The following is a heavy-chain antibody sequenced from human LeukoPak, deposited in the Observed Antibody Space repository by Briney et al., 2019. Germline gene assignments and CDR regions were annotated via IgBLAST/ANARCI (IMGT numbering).Heavy chain of an antibody. D-gene: IGHD3-10*01. CDR3: ASLGIYGSGSN. CDR2: ISYDGSNK. J-gene: IGHJ4*02. Sequence: PGGSLRLSCAASGFTFSSYAMHWVRQAPGKGLEWVAVISYDGSNKYYADSVKGRFTISRDNAKNSLYLQMNSLRAEDTAVYYCASLGIYGSGSNWGQGTLVTVSS. CDR1: GFTFSSYA. V-gene: IGHV3-30-3*01.